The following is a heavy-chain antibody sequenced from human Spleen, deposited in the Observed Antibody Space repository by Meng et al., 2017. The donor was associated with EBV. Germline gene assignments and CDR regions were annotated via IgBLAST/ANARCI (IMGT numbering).Heavy chain of an antibody. CDR1: GESFSGHY. V-gene: IGHV4-34*01. Sequence: QVQRHRGGAGLLKLSETLSLTCALYGESFSGHYWTWIRQPPGKGLEWIGEINESGITNYNPSLKSRVTLSIDTSERHFSLNLSSVTAADTAVYYCARQSTYRLLDPWGQGTLVTVSS. D-gene: IGHD3-16*02. J-gene: IGHJ5*02. CDR3: ARQSTYRLLDP. CDR2: INESGIT.